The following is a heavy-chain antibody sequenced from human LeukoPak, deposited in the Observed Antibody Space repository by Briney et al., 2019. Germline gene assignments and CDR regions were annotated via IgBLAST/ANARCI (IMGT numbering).Heavy chain of an antibody. CDR2: MYQSWST. V-gene: IGHV4-38-2*01. CDR1: DYSISSGYY. Sequence: SETLSLTCAVSDYSISSGYYWGWIRQPPRKGLEWIGSMYQSWSTYYNPALKSRVTISVDTSKNQFSLKLSSVTAADTAVSYCARAPVGSGWVINWFDPWGQGTLVTVSS. J-gene: IGHJ5*02. CDR3: ARAPVGSGWVINWFDP. D-gene: IGHD6-19*01.